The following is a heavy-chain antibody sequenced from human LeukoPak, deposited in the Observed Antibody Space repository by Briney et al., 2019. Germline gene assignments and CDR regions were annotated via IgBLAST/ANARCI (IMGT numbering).Heavy chain of an antibody. J-gene: IGHJ4*02. CDR3: ARDEVVANSFDY. D-gene: IGHD2-15*01. CDR2: INPSGGST. Sequence: ASVKASCKASGYTFTSYYMHWVRQAPGQGLEWMGIINPSGGSTSYAQKFQGRVTMTRDMSTSTVYMELSSLRSEDTAVYYCARDEVVANSFDYWGQGTLVTVSS. CDR1: GYTFTSYY. V-gene: IGHV1-46*01.